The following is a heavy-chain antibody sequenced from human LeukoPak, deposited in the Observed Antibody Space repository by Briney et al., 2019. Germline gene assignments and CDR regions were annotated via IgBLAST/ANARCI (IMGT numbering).Heavy chain of an antibody. J-gene: IGHJ5*01. V-gene: IGHV4-59*08. Sequence: SETLSLTCTVSGGSISSYYWSWIRQPPGKGPEWIGYIHYSGSTKYNPSLKSRVSISVDTPKNHFSLKLSSVTAADAAVYYCAGTVGGPNWFDSWGQGTQVTVSS. CDR1: GGSISSYY. D-gene: IGHD2-15*01. CDR2: IHYSGST. CDR3: AGTVGGPNWFDS.